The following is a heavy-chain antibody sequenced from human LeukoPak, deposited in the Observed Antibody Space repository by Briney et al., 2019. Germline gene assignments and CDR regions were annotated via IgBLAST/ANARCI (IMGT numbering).Heavy chain of an antibody. D-gene: IGHD4-23*01. CDR2: ISVYNGNT. Sequence: ASVKVSCKTSGYTLTNFGICWVRQAPGQGLEWMGWISVYNGNTNYAQNLQGRVTMTTDTSTSTAYMELRSLRSDDTAVYYCARGSKATVVNPVDYWGQGTLVTVPS. V-gene: IGHV1-18*01. CDR3: ARGSKATVVNPVDY. CDR1: GYTLTNFG. J-gene: IGHJ4*02.